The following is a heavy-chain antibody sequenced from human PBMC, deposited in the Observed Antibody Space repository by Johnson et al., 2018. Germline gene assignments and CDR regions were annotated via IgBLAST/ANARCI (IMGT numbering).Heavy chain of an antibody. Sequence: VQLVESGGGLVQPGRSLRLSCVASGFAFDDYAMHWVRQVPGKGLEWVSGISWNSDNIDYVDSVKGRFTLSRDNAKNSLYLQMSGLRVEDTALYYCATTPQYYYDSTGSPRVFDYWGQGTLVTVSS. D-gene: IGHD3-22*01. CDR1: GFAFDDYA. CDR3: ATTPQYYYDSTGSPRVFDY. J-gene: IGHJ4*02. CDR2: ISWNSDNI. V-gene: IGHV3-9*01.